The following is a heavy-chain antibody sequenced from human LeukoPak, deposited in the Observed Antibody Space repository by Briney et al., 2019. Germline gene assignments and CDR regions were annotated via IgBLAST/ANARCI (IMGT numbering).Heavy chain of an antibody. CDR1: GFTFGSYA. D-gene: IGHD3-22*01. CDR2: IGASGADT. J-gene: IGHJ3*01. Sequence: GGSLRLSCEASGFTFGSYAMTWVRQAPGKGLDWVSVIGASGADTYYADSVKGRFTISRDNAKNTLYLHMSSLRAEDTAAYFCARRPRDSSGYYLGAFHAWGQGTTVTVSS. V-gene: IGHV3-23*01. CDR3: ARRPRDSSGYYLGAFHA.